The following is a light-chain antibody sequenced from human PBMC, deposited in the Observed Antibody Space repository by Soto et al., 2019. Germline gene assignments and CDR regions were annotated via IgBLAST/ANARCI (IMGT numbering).Light chain of an antibody. J-gene: IGKJ3*01. CDR2: AAS. CDR1: QGISSY. Sequence: DIQLTQSPSFLSASVGDRVTITCRASQGISSYLAWYQQKPGKAPKLLIYAASTLQSGVQSRFSGSGSGTEFTLTIRSLQPEDFATYYCQQLNSYPLTCGPGTKVDIK. CDR3: QQLNSYPLT. V-gene: IGKV1-9*01.